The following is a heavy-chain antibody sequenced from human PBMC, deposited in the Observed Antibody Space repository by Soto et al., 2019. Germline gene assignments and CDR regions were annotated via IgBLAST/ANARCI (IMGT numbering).Heavy chain of an antibody. Sequence: SVKVSCKASGGTFSSYAISWVRQAPGQGLEWMGRIIPILGIANYAQKFQGRVTITADKSTSTAYMELSSLRSEDTAVYYCARSRGSGYSYYYMDVWGKGTSVTVSS. J-gene: IGHJ6*03. CDR1: GGTFSSYA. D-gene: IGHD3-3*01. CDR2: IIPILGIA. V-gene: IGHV1-69*04. CDR3: ARSRGSGYSYYYMDV.